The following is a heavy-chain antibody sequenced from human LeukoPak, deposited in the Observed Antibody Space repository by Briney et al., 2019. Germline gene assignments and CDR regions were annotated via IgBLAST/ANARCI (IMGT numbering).Heavy chain of an antibody. CDR1: GYSFTSYW. CDR2: IDPSDSYT. J-gene: IGHJ6*02. CDR3: ARLEGITTTVYYYYYGMDV. V-gene: IGHV5-10-1*04. D-gene: IGHD3-3*01. Sequence: GESLQISCKGSGYSFTSYWISWVRQMPGKGLEWMGRIDPSDSYTNYSPSFQGQVTISADKSISTAYLQWSSLKASDTAMYYCARLEGITTTVYYYYYGMDVWGQGTTVTVSS.